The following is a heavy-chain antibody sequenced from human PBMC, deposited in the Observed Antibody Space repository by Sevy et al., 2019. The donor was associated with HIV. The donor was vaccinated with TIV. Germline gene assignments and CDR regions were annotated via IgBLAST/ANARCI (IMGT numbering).Heavy chain of an antibody. Sequence: GGSLRLSCADSGFTFSSYWMHWVRQAPGKGLVWVSRIKSDGSTTTYADSVKGRFTISRDNAKNTLYLQMNRLRAEDTALYYCTSGYSNDAFDFWGQGTMVTVSS. D-gene: IGHD5-18*01. J-gene: IGHJ3*01. V-gene: IGHV3-74*01. CDR2: IKSDGSTT. CDR1: GFTFSSYW. CDR3: TSGYSNDAFDF.